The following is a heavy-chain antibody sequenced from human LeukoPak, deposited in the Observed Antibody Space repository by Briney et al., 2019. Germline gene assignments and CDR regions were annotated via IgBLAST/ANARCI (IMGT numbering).Heavy chain of an antibody. D-gene: IGHD3-22*01. Sequence: GGSLRLSCAASGFTFSSYEMNWVRQAPGKGLEWVSYISSSGSTIYYADSVKGRFTISRDNAKNSLYLQMNSLRAEDTAVYYCARDTENSDPDSSGPVWGQGTLVTVSS. J-gene: IGHJ4*02. CDR3: ARDTENSDPDSSGPV. CDR2: ISSSGSTI. CDR1: GFTFSSYE. V-gene: IGHV3-48*03.